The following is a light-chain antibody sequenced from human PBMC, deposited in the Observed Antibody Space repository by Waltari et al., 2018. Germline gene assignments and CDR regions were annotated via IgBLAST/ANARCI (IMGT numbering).Light chain of an antibody. J-gene: IGKJ4*01. CDR1: QTISDRY. CDR3: QQYGTSFLT. Sequence: EIVLTQSPATLSLSPGDSATLSCRASQTISDRYLAWYQQKPGQAPRLLIHGASSRATGISDRFSGSGSGRDFSLTISTLEPEDSAVYYCQQYGTSFLTFGGGTKVEIK. V-gene: IGKV3-20*01. CDR2: GAS.